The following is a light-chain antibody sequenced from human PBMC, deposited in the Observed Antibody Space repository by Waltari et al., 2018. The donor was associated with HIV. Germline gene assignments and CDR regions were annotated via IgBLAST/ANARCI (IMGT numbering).Light chain of an antibody. CDR2: DVS. J-gene: IGLJ1*01. Sequence: QSALTQPASVSGSPGQSITISCTGTKSDIGVHNSVAWYQQHPGKAPKLIIYDVSNRPAGVSDRFSGSKSGNTASLTISGLQAEDEADYYCKSSTTRSTPCVFGSGTKVTVL. V-gene: IGLV2-14*01. CDR3: KSSTTRSTPCV. CDR1: KSDIGVHNS.